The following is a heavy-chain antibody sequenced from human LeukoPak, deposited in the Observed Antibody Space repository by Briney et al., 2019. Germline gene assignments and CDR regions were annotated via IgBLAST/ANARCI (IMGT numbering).Heavy chain of an antibody. D-gene: IGHD2-15*01. J-gene: IGHJ4*02. Sequence: SQTLSLTCAISWDSVSSSIGAWIWIRQSPSRGLEWLGRTYYRSKWYNDYAASVKSRITINPDTSRNQFSLQLNSVTPEDTAVYYCARGEAYSFDHWGQGTLVTVSS. CDR1: WDSVSSSIGA. CDR2: TYYRSKWYN. CDR3: ARGEAYSFDH. V-gene: IGHV6-1*01.